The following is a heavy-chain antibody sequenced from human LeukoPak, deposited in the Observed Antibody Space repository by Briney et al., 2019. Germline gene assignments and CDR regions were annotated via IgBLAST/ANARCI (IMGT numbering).Heavy chain of an antibody. CDR3: ARGARGVSGYYFDY. CDR2: INWNGGST. Sequence: GGSLRLSCAASGFTFDDYGMSWVRQAPGKGLEWVSGINWNGGSTGYANSVKGRFTISRDNAKNSLYLQMNSLRAEDTALYYCARGARGVSGYYFDYWGQGTLDTVSS. V-gene: IGHV3-20*04. CDR1: GFTFDDYG. J-gene: IGHJ4*02. D-gene: IGHD3-10*01.